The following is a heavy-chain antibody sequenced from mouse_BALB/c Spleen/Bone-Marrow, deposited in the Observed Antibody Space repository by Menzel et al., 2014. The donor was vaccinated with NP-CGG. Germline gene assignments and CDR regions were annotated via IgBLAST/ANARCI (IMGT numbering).Heavy chain of an antibody. Sequence: LQQSGSELVRPGASVKLSCKASGYTFTSYWMHWVQQRPGQGLEWIGNIYPGSGSTNYDEKFKSKGTLTVDTSSSTAYMHLSSLTSEDSAVYYCTSWDYWGQGTTLTVSS. J-gene: IGHJ2*01. CDR3: TSWDY. V-gene: IGHV1S22*01. CDR1: GYTFTSYW. CDR2: IYPGSGST.